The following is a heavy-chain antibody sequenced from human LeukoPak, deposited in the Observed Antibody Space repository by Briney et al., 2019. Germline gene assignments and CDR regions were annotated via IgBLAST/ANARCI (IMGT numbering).Heavy chain of an antibody. Sequence: SETLSLTCTVSGGSISSYYWNWIRQSPGKGLEWIGYIYYTGSPNYNPSLKSRVTISVDTSKNQFSLKLSSVTAADTAVYYCARRGYKYGPYYFDYWGQGILVTVSS. D-gene: IGHD5-12*01. V-gene: IGHV4-59*08. CDR2: IYYTGSP. CDR3: ARRGYKYGPYYFDY. J-gene: IGHJ4*02. CDR1: GGSISSYY.